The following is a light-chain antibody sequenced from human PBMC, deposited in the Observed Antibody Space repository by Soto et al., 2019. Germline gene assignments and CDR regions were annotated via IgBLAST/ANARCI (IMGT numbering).Light chain of an antibody. CDR3: QKYNSAPRT. J-gene: IGKJ3*01. CDR2: AAS. V-gene: IGKV1-27*01. Sequence: DIQMTHSPSSLSASVGDRVTITCRASQGISNYLAWYQQKPGKVPKLLIYAASTLQSGVPSRFSGSGSGTGFTLTISGLQPEDVATYYCQKYNSAPRTFGPGTKVDI. CDR1: QGISNY.